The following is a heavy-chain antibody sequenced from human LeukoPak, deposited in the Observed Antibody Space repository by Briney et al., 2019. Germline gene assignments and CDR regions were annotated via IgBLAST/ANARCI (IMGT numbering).Heavy chain of an antibody. J-gene: IGHJ6*03. V-gene: IGHV1-2*02. CDR1: GYTFTGYY. Sequence: ASVKVSCKASGYTFTGYYMHWVRQPPGQGLEWMGWINPKSDGTNYAQTFQGRVTMTTDTSISTAYMTLSRLRSDDKAVYYCARGVQTTGQGRDYYYYYMDVWGKGTTVTVSS. CDR2: INPKSDGT. D-gene: IGHD4-17*01. CDR3: ARGVQTTGQGRDYYYYYMDV.